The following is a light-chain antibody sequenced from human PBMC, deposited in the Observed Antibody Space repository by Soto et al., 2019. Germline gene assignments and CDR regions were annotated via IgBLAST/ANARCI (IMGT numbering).Light chain of an antibody. V-gene: IGKV1-5*01. CDR2: DAA. CDR3: QQYNNWPPIT. Sequence: DIQLTQSHYTLSASVGDSVTITCRASQFIRTWLAWYQQKPGQAPKLLIYDAAYLDRGVPSRFSGSGSGTEFTLTISSLQSEDFAVYYCQQYNNWPPITFGQGTRLEIK. J-gene: IGKJ5*01. CDR1: QFIRTW.